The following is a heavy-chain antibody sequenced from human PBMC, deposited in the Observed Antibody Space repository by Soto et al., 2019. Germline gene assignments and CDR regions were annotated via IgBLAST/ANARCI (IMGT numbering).Heavy chain of an antibody. V-gene: IGHV3-23*01. Sequence: GGSLRLSCAASGFTFSSYAMSWVRQAPGKGLEWVSAISGSGGSTYYADSVKGRFTISRDNSKNTLYLQMNSLRAEDTAVYYCAKALIVLMVYASYYYYVLAVWGQGTTVTVSS. CDR2: ISGSGGST. D-gene: IGHD2-8*01. CDR3: AKALIVLMVYASYYYYVLAV. J-gene: IGHJ6*02. CDR1: GFTFSSYA.